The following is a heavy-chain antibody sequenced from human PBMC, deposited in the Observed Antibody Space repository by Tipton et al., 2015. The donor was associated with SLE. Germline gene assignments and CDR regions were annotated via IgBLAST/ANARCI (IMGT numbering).Heavy chain of an antibody. J-gene: IGHJ4*02. CDR1: GGLTRDYF. Sequence: TLSLTCTVSGGLTRDYFWTWIRQPPGRGLEYIGYVHDSVMVNYNPSLKSRVTISADTSRNQFSLTLTSVTAADTAKYYRVRDPALAETGTYFDRWGQGILVSVSS. D-gene: IGHD1-14*01. CDR2: VHDSVMV. V-gene: IGHV4-59*01. CDR3: VRDPALAETGTYFDR.